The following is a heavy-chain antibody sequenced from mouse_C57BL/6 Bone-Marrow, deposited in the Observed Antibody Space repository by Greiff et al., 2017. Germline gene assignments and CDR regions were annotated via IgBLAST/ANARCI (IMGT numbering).Heavy chain of an antibody. CDR1: GYTFTSYW. V-gene: IGHV1-61*01. CDR3: AREDYYGPYWYFDV. Sequence: QVQLQQPGAELVRPGSSVKLSCKASGYTFTSYWMAWVQQRPGQGLEWIGNIYPSDSETHYNQKFKDKATLTVDKSSSTAYMQLSSLTSEDAAVYYCAREDYYGPYWYFDVWGTGTTVTVSS. J-gene: IGHJ1*03. D-gene: IGHD1-1*01. CDR2: IYPSDSET.